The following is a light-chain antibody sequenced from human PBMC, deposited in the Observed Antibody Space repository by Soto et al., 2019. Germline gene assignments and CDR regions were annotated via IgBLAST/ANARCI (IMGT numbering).Light chain of an antibody. J-gene: IGKJ5*01. CDR2: AAS. V-gene: IGKV1-27*01. Sequence: DIQMTQSPSSLSASVGDRVTITCRASQGISNYLAWYQQKPGKVPKLLIYAASTLQSGVPSRFSGSGSGTDVTLTINSLQPEDVATDYCQKFNSAPLTCGQGTLLEI. CDR1: QGISNY. CDR3: QKFNSAPLT.